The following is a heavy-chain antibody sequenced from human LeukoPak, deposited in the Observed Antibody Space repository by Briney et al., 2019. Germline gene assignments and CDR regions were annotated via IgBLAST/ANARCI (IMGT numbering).Heavy chain of an antibody. CDR1: GFTFSYAR. J-gene: IGHJ4*02. CDR3: TYYRSGWS. V-gene: IGHV3-15*01. Sequence: KPGGSLRLSCAASGFTFSYARMSWVRQAPRKGLEGVGRIKSKTDGATTDYAAPVKGRFTISREDSKNTLYLEMNSLKIEDTAVYYCTYYRSGWSWGQGTLVTVSS. D-gene: IGHD6-19*01. CDR2: IKSKTDGATT.